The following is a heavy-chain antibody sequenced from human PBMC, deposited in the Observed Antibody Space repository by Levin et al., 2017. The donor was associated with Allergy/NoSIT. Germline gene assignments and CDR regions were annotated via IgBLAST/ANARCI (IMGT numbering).Heavy chain of an antibody. D-gene: IGHD2-15*01. CDR2: IYPGDSDT. V-gene: IGHV5-51*01. CDR1: GYTFTTYW. J-gene: IGHJ4*02. Sequence: GGSLRLSCKGSGYTFTTYWIGWVRQMPGKGLEWMGIIYPGDSDTRYNPSFQGQVTISVDKSISTAYLQWSSLKASDTAMYYCARHGAGGIVVVVATPALDYWGQGTLVTVSS. CDR3: ARHGAGGIVVVVATPALDY.